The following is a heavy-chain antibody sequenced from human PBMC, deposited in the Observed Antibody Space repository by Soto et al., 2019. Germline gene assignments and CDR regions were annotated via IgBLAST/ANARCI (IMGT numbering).Heavy chain of an antibody. CDR1: GGSISNAAYS. D-gene: IGHD5-18*01. CDR3: ARERGGYGLFDS. V-gene: IGHV4-30-2*01. J-gene: IGHJ4*02. CDR2: IYPSGMP. Sequence: PSETLSLTCTVSGGSISNAAYSWSWIRQPPGGGLEWIGYIYPSGMPFYNPSLRSRVTISIDRSNDQFSLNLKSVTAADTAVYYCARERGGYGLFDSWGQGTLVTVSS.